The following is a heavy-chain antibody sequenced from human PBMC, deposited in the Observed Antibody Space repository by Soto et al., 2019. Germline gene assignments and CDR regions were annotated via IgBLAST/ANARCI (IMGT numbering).Heavy chain of an antibody. V-gene: IGHV5-51*01. D-gene: IGHD3-9*01. CDR2: VYPRDSDT. Sequence: GEALKISCKVSGDSCTGFWIGWVRQVPGKGLEGVGSVYPRDSDTRYSPSFQGQVTISADKSLSTAYLQWNSLQASDTAIYYCTRQHPYDILTGYYSNWFDPWGQGTLVTVSS. CDR3: TRQHPYDILTGYYSNWFDP. J-gene: IGHJ5*02. CDR1: GDSCTGFW.